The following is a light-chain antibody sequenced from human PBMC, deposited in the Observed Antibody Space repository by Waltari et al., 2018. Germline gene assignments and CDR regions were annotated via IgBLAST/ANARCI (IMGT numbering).Light chain of an antibody. CDR3: SSYAGSSKGV. Sequence: QSALTQPASVSGSPGQSITISCTATSSYVGIYQRFSWYQQHPGKAPKLMIYAVSKRPSGVSDRFSGSKSGDMASLTISGLQPEDEAEYFCSSYAGSSKGVFGGGTKVTVL. CDR1: SSYVGIYQR. J-gene: IGLJ2*01. CDR2: AVS. V-gene: IGLV2-23*02.